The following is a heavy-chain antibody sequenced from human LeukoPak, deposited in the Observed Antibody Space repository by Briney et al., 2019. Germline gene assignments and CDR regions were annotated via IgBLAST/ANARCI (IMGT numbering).Heavy chain of an antibody. J-gene: IGHJ4*02. CDR1: SGSIISSSFY. Sequence: SEILSLTCTVSSGSIISSSFYWGWIRQPPGKGLEWIGRIYYSGSTHYNPSLKSRVTIFVDTSNNQFSLKLSSVTAADTAVYYCARQSYYGSGSPLDYWGQGILVTVSS. CDR3: ARQSYYGSGSPLDY. CDR2: IYYSGST. D-gene: IGHD3-10*01. V-gene: IGHV4-39*01.